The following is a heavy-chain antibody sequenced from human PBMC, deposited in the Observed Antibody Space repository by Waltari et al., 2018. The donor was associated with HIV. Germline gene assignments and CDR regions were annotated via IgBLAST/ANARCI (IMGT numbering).Heavy chain of an antibody. CDR3: ARGVALVRGVKIRGHMDV. J-gene: IGHJ6*02. D-gene: IGHD3-10*01. CDR2: INNYDGQT. CDR1: GYTFSAYA. V-gene: IGHV1-18*01. Sequence: VQLVQSGAEVKRPGASVRVSCTSSGYTFSAYAINWVRQAPGQGLEWMGWINNYDGQTNFAEKSQGRVTMTTDTSKSTASMELRSLRSDDTAVYFCARGVALVRGVKIRGHMDVWGQGTTVTVSS.